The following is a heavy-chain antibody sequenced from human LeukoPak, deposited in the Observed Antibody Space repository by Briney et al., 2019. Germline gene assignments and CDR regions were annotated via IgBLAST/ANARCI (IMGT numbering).Heavy chain of an antibody. D-gene: IGHD2-8*01. Sequence: GGSLRPSCAASGFTFSSYPMHWVRLAPGKGLEYVSGITYNGGSTYYANSVKGRFTISRDNSKNTLYLQMGSLRAEDMAVYYCGRGRYCTNGVCQYFDYWGQGTLVTVSS. CDR3: GRGRYCTNGVCQYFDY. V-gene: IGHV3-64*01. CDR2: ITYNGGST. CDR1: GFTFSSYP. J-gene: IGHJ4*02.